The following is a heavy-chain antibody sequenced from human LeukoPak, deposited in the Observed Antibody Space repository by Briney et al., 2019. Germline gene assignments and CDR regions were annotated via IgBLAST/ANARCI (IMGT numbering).Heavy chain of an antibody. V-gene: IGHV3-23*01. CDR1: GFTFSSYA. CDR3: ATERNWVFDY. CDR2: ISSSGGST. D-gene: IGHD7-27*01. Sequence: AGGSLRLSCAASGFTFSSYAMSWVRQAPGEGLEWVSAISSSGGSTYYADSVKGRFTISRDNSKNTLYVQMNSLRAEDTAVYYCATERNWVFDYWGQGTLVTVSS. J-gene: IGHJ4*02.